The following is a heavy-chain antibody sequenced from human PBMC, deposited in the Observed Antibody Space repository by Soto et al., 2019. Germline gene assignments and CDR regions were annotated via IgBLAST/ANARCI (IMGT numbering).Heavy chain of an antibody. CDR1: GFTFDDHG. D-gene: IGHD3-9*01. J-gene: IGHJ4*02. CDR3: VRDTSSGWHLKDH. CDR2: ISWNSGSV. Sequence: EVDLVESGGGLAQPGRSLRLSCVASGFTFDDHGMHWVRQIPGRGLEWASGISWNSGSVGYAESVKGRFTIFRDNAKNSLYLEMNSLRQEDTALYYCVRDTSSGWHLKDHWGQGVQVSVSS. V-gene: IGHV3-9*01.